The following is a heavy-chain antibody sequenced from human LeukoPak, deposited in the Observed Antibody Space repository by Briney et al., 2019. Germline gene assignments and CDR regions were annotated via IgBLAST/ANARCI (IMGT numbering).Heavy chain of an antibody. CDR1: GFTFSSYG. D-gene: IGHD3-3*01. CDR2: IRYDGSNK. Sequence: GGSLRLSCAASGFTFSSYGMHWVRQAPGKGLEWVAFIRYDGSNKYYADSVKGRFTISRDNSKNTLYLQMNSLRAEDTAVYYCAKYGPGYYDFWSGQIRSLDYWGQGTLVTVSS. V-gene: IGHV3-30*02. CDR3: AKYGPGYYDFWSGQIRSLDY. J-gene: IGHJ4*02.